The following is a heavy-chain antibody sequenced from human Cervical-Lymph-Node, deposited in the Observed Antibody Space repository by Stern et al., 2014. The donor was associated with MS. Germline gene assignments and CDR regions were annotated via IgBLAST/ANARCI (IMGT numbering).Heavy chain of an antibody. V-gene: IGHV3-30*12. Sequence: VQLVESGGGVVPPGRSLRLSCAASGFTFSSYGMHCVRQAPGKGLAWVTVIFPDCSNNSYSSSFHGLFPISTDTSQHTVSLQLHSLRAEDTAIYYCARGSAVAGTDYWGQGTLGTVSS. CDR1: GFTFSSYG. D-gene: IGHD6-19*01. CDR3: ARGSAVAGTDY. J-gene: IGHJ4*02. CDR2: IFPDCSNN.